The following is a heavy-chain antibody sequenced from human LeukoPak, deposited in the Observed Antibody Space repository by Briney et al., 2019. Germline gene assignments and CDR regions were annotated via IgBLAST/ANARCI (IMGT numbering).Heavy chain of an antibody. V-gene: IGHV3-30*18. J-gene: IGHJ5*02. CDR1: GFTFSSYG. Sequence: PGRSLRLSCAASGFTFSSYGMHWVRQAPGKGLEWVAVISYDGSKKYHVGSVKGRVTISRDNSKNTLYLQMNSLRAEDTAVYYCAKGARDDYGDYFSWFDPWGQGTLVTVSS. CDR3: AKGARDDYGDYFSWFDP. D-gene: IGHD4-17*01. CDR2: ISYDGSKK.